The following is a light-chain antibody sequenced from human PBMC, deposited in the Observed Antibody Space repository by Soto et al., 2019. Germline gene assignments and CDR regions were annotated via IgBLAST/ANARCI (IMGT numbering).Light chain of an antibody. CDR3: SSYTSISTV. V-gene: IGLV2-14*01. CDR2: EVS. J-gene: IGLJ2*01. CDR1: SSDVGGYNY. Sequence: QSASVSGSPGQSITISCTGTSSDVGGYNYVSWYQQHPGKAPKLMIYEVSNRPSGVSNRFSGSKSGNTASLTISGLQAEDEADYYCSSYTSISTVFGGGTKLTVL.